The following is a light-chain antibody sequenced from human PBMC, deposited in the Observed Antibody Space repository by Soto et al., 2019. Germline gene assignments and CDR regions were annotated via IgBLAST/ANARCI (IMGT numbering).Light chain of an antibody. CDR3: QQSYSSLVYN. CDR2: KAS. Sequence: DIQMTQSPSSLSASVGDRVTITCRASQNIGTSLNWYQQKPGKAPTALIYKASTMQGGVPSRFSGSGSRTDFTLTISSLQPEDSATYYCQQSYSSLVYNFGPGTKLEIK. V-gene: IGKV1-39*01. J-gene: IGKJ2*01. CDR1: QNIGTS.